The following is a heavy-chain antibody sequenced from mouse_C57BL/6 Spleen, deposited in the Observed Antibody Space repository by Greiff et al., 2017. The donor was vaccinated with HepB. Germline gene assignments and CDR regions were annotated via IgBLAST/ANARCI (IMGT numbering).Heavy chain of an antibody. CDR2: IDPANGNT. CDR3: ARLDWDGNYGFAY. Sequence: EVKLVESVAELVRPGASVKLSCTASGFNIKNTYMHWVKQRPEQGLEWIGRIDPANGNTKYAPKFQGKATITADTSSNTAYLQLSSLTSEDTAIYYCARLDWDGNYGFAYWGQGTLVTVSA. J-gene: IGHJ3*01. CDR1: GFNIKNTY. D-gene: IGHD2-1*01. V-gene: IGHV14-3*01.